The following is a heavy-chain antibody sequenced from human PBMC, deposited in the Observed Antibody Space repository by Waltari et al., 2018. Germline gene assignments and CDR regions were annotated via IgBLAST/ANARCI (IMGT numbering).Heavy chain of an antibody. CDR3: AKNPEQWLATHFDY. V-gene: IGHV3-23*01. D-gene: IGHD6-19*01. CDR1: GFTFSSYA. J-gene: IGHJ4*02. Sequence: EVQLLESGGGLVQPGGSLRLSCAASGFTFSSYAMSWVGQAPGKGLEWFSAISGSGGSTYYADSVKGRFTISRDNSKNTLYLQMNSLRAEDTAVYYCAKNPEQWLATHFDYWGQGTLVTVSS. CDR2: ISGSGGST.